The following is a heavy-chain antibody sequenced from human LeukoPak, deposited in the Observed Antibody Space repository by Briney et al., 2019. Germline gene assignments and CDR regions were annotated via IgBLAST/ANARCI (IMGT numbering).Heavy chain of an antibody. D-gene: IGHD3-16*01. Sequence: GGSLRLSCAASGFTFSSYWMNWARQAPGKGLEWVASINHNGNVNYYVDSVKGRFTISRDDAKNSLYLQMSNLRAEDTAVYFCARGGGLDVWAKGPRSPSP. CDR3: ARGGGLDV. CDR2: INHNGNVN. V-gene: IGHV3-7*03. J-gene: IGHJ6*02. CDR1: GFTFSSYW.